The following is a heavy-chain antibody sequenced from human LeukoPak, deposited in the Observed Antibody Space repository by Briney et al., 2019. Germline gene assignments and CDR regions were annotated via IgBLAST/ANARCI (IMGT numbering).Heavy chain of an antibody. CDR3: ARAYTHIAVAGNDFDY. Sequence: GASVKVSCKASGYSFTGYYIHWVRQAPGQGLEWMGWINPNSGGTNYAQKFQGRVTMTRDTSISTAYMELSRLRSDDTAAYYCARAYTHIAVAGNDFDYWGQGTLVTVSS. J-gene: IGHJ4*02. V-gene: IGHV1-2*02. CDR2: INPNSGGT. CDR1: GYSFTGYY. D-gene: IGHD6-19*01.